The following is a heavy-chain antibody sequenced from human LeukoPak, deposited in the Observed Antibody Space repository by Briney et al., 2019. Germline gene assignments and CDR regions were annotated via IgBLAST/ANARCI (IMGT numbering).Heavy chain of an antibody. V-gene: IGHV1-8*01. J-gene: IGHJ5*02. D-gene: IGHD3-22*01. CDR1: GYTFTSYD. Sequence: VASVKVSCKASGYTFTSYDINWVRQATGQGLEWMGWMNPNSGNTGYAQKFQGRVTMTRNPSISTAYMELSSLTSEDTAVYYCARMDYYDSRDNWFDPWGQGTLVTVSS. CDR2: MNPNSGNT. CDR3: ARMDYYDSRDNWFDP.